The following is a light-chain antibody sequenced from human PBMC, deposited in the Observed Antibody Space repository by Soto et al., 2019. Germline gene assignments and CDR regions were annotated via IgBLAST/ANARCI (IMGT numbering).Light chain of an antibody. CDR2: DAS. Sequence: EIVMTQSPATLSVSPGERATLSCRASQSVSSNLAWYQQKPGQAPRLLIYDASTRATGIPARFSGSGSGTEFTLTISSLQSEDFAVYYCQQYTNWRTFGQGTTVDIK. CDR3: QQYTNWRT. V-gene: IGKV3-15*01. CDR1: QSVSSN. J-gene: IGKJ1*01.